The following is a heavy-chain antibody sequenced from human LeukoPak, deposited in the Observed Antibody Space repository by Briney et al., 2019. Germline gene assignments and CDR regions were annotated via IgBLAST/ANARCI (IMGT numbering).Heavy chain of an antibody. CDR2: ITPNSGGT. J-gene: IGHJ4*02. V-gene: IGHV1-2*02. D-gene: IGHD3-3*01. CDR1: GYSFTGYY. Sequence: ASVKVSCKASGYSFTGYYMHWVRQAPGQGLEWMGWITPNSGGTNYAQKFQGRVTMTRDTSISTAYMELSRLRSDDTAVYYCARSDVMIFGVVSHFDYWGQGTLVTVSS. CDR3: ARSDVMIFGVVSHFDY.